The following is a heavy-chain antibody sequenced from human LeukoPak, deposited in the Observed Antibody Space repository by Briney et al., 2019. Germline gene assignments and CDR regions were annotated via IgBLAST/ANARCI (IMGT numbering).Heavy chain of an antibody. Sequence: PGXSXRLSCAASGFAFDTHGMHWVRQAPGKGLEWVAVVWYDGSKKYYADSVKGRFTISRDNSKNTLFLQMNSLRAEDTALYYCARDVFADSSGGSFDYWGQGTLVTVSS. CDR2: VWYDGSKK. D-gene: IGHD3-16*01. J-gene: IGHJ4*02. CDR3: ARDVFADSSGGSFDY. V-gene: IGHV3-33*01. CDR1: GFAFDTHG.